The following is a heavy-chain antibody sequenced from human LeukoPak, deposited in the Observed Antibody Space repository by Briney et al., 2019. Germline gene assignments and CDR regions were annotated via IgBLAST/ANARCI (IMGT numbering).Heavy chain of an antibody. Sequence: GGSLRLSCAASGFTFSSYGMHWVRQAPGKGLDWVAFIRNDGSNKYYADSVKGRFTISRDNSKNTLYLQMNSLRGEDTAVYYCAKDQGSGAFDYWGQGTLVTVSS. J-gene: IGHJ4*02. D-gene: IGHD6-19*01. V-gene: IGHV3-30*02. CDR1: GFTFSSYG. CDR2: IRNDGSNK. CDR3: AKDQGSGAFDY.